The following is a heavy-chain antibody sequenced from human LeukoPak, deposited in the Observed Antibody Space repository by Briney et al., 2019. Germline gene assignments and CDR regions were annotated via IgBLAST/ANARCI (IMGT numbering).Heavy chain of an antibody. CDR3: ARPRGDLWSGYDY. CDR1: GGSISRSSYY. J-gene: IGHJ4*02. CDR2: TYYSGST. Sequence: SYTLSLTCSVSGGSISRSSYYWTWIRQSPGRGLEWIGNTYYSGSTLYNPSLKSRVTISVDTSKNQFSLRLTSVTAADTAVYYCARPRGDLWSGYDYWGQGVLVTVSP. V-gene: IGHV4-39*01. D-gene: IGHD3-3*01.